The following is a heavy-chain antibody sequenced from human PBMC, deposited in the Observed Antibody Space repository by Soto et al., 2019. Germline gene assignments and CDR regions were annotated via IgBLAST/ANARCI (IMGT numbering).Heavy chain of an antibody. V-gene: IGHV4-30-2*01. CDR2: IYHSGST. J-gene: IGHJ5*02. D-gene: IGHD3-10*01. Sequence: SETVSLTCAVYGASISSGDYSWNWIRQPPGKGLEWIGYIYHSGSTHHNPSLKSRVTISLDRSKNQFSLKLSSVTAADTAVYYCARAGCSMVRGFMHHYFWYAPWGQGTLVT. CDR1: GASISSGDYS. CDR3: ARAGCSMVRGFMHHYFWYAP.